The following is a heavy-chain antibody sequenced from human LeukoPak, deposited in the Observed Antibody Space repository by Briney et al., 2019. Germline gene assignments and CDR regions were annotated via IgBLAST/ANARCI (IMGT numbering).Heavy chain of an antibody. Sequence: GASVKVSCEASGGTFSSYAISWVRQAPGRGLEWMGGIIPIFGTANYAQKFQGKVTITADESTSTAYMELSSLRSENTAIYYCARGWDYDSGGRPTAYVYWGQGTLVSVSS. J-gene: IGHJ4*02. V-gene: IGHV1-69*13. CDR2: IIPIFGTA. D-gene: IGHD3-22*01. CDR1: GGTFSSYA. CDR3: ARGWDYDSGGRPTAYVY.